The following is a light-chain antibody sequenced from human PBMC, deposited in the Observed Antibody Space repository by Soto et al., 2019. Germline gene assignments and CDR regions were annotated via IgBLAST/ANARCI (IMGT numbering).Light chain of an antibody. Sequence: EIVMTQSPATLSVSPGERATLSCRASQSVSSNLAWYQQKPGQAPRLLIYGASTRATGIPARLSGSGSGTEFTLTISSLQSEDFAVYYCQQYNNWPPCTFGQGT. V-gene: IGKV3-15*01. CDR1: QSVSSN. CDR3: QQYNNWPPCT. CDR2: GAS. J-gene: IGKJ1*01.